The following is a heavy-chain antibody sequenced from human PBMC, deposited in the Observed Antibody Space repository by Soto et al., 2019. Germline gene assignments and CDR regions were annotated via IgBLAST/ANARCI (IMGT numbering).Heavy chain of an antibody. CDR3: AREEYSGYDNLDY. CDR1: GGTFSSYA. D-gene: IGHD5-12*01. J-gene: IGHJ4*02. Sequence: SVKVSCKASGGTFSSYAISWVRQAPGQGLEWMGGIIPIFGTANYAQKFQGRVTITADESTSTAYMELSSLRSEDTAVYYCAREEYSGYDNLDYWGQGTLVTVST. V-gene: IGHV1-69*13. CDR2: IIPIFGTA.